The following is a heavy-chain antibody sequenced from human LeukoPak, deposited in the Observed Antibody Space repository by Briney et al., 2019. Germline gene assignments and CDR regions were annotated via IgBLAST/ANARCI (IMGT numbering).Heavy chain of an antibody. CDR3: ARDGTIFGYWNYYMDV. V-gene: IGHV1-2*06. CDR2: INPNSGGT. D-gene: IGHD3-3*01. CDR1: GYTFTSYG. Sequence: ASVKVSCKASGYTFTSYGISWVRQAPGQGLEWMGRINPNSGGTNYAQKYQGRVTMTRDTSISTAYMELSRLRSDDTAVYYCARDGTIFGYWNYYMDVWGKGTTVTVSS. J-gene: IGHJ6*03.